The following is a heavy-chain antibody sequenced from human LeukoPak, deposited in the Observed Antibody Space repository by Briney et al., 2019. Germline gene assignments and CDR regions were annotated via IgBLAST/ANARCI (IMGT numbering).Heavy chain of an antibody. CDR2: ISWNSGSI. Sequence: PGGSLRLSCAASGFTFDDYAMHWVRQAPGKGLEWVSGISWNSGSIGYADSVKGRFTTSRDNAKNSLYLQMNSLRAEDTALYYCAKGAVTTSMDVWGQGTTVTVSS. V-gene: IGHV3-9*01. CDR3: AKGAVTTSMDV. D-gene: IGHD1-1*01. J-gene: IGHJ6*02. CDR1: GFTFDDYA.